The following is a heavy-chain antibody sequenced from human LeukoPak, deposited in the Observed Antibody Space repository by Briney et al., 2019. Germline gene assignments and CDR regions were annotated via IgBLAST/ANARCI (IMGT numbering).Heavy chain of an antibody. CDR1: GGSFSGYY. V-gene: IGHV4-34*01. CDR3: ARVVGDGYNYDY. D-gene: IGHD5-24*01. J-gene: IGHJ4*02. CDR2: INHSGST. Sequence: SETLSLTCAVYGGSFSGYYWSWIRQPPGKGLEWIGEINHSGSTNYNPSLKSRVTISVDTSKNQFSLKLSSVTAADTAVYYCARVVGDGYNYDYWGQGSLVTVSP.